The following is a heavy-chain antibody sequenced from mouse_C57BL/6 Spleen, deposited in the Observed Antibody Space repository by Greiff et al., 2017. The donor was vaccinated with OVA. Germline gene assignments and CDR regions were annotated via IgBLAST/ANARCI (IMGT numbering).Heavy chain of an antibody. V-gene: IGHV5-9-1*02. CDR2: ISSGGDYI. CDR3: TRDITTVGYFDV. CDR1: GFTFSSYA. D-gene: IGHD1-1*01. J-gene: IGHJ1*03. Sequence: EVHLVESGEGLVKPGGSLKLSCAASGFTFSSYAMSWVRQTPEKRLEWVAYISSGGDYIYYADTVKGRFTISRDNARNTLYLQLSSLKSEDTAMYYCTRDITTVGYFDVWGTGTTVTVSS.